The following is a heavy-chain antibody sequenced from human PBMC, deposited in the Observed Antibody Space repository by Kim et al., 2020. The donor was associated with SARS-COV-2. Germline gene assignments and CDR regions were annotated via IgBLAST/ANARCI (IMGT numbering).Heavy chain of an antibody. Sequence: TNYAQQFQGRVTMTTDTSTSTAYMELRNLRSDDTAIYYCAREEHNSGWPFWGQGTLVTVSS. D-gene: IGHD6-19*01. J-gene: IGHJ4*02. CDR2: T. V-gene: IGHV1-18*01. CDR3: AREEHNSGWPF.